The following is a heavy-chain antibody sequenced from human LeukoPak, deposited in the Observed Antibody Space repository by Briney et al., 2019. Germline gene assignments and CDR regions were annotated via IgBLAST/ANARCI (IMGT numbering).Heavy chain of an antibody. CDR3: ARGGIRGVLMEY. J-gene: IGHJ4*02. V-gene: IGHV3-7*05. D-gene: IGHD3-10*01. Sequence: GGSLRLSCAASGFTFSNYWMTWVRQAPGKGLEWVANIKQDGSEKYYVDSVKGRFTTSRDNAKNSLYLQMNSLRADDTAVYYCARGGIRGVLMEYWGQGTLVTVSS. CDR1: GFTFSNYW. CDR2: IKQDGSEK.